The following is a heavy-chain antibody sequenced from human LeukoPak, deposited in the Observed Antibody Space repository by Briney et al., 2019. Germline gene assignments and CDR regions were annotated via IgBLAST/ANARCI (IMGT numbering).Heavy chain of an antibody. Sequence: GGSLRLSCAASGFTFSSYAMHWVRQAPGKGLEWVAVISYDGSNKYYADSVKGRFTISRDNSKNTLYLQMNSLRAEDTAVYYCARRNLLLWFGELFFRSNGMDVWGQGTTVTVSS. V-gene: IGHV3-30-3*01. J-gene: IGHJ6*02. CDR1: GFTFSSYA. CDR2: ISYDGSNK. D-gene: IGHD3-10*01. CDR3: ARRNLLLWFGELFFRSNGMDV.